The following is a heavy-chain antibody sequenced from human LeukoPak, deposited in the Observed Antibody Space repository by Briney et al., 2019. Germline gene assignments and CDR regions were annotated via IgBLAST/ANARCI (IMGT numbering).Heavy chain of an antibody. J-gene: IGHJ4*02. CDR1: GYSISSGYF. D-gene: IGHD5-18*01. CDR2: FYHSGIT. Sequence: SETLSLTCTVSGYSISSGYFWGWIRQPPGKGLEWIGSFYHSGITYYNPSLKSRVTISVEMSKNQFSLKLSSVTAADTAVYYCASTLARGYSYGYIEAEGYFDYWGQGTLVTVSS. CDR3: ASTLARGYSYGYIEAEGYFDY. V-gene: IGHV4-38-2*02.